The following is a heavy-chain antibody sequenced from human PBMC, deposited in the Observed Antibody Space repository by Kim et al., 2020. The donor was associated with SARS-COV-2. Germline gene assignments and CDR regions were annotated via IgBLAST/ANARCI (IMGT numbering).Heavy chain of an antibody. CDR3: ARDDGGSGWSIGGLDP. D-gene: IGHD6-19*01. J-gene: IGHJ5*02. CDR2: IKQDGSEK. CDR1: GFTFSSYW. Sequence: GGSLRLSCAASGFTFSSYWMSWVRQAPGKGLEWVANIKQDGSEKYYVDSVKGRFTISRDNAKNSLYLQMNSLRAEDTAVYYCARDDGGSGWSIGGLDPWGQGTLVTVSS. V-gene: IGHV3-7*01.